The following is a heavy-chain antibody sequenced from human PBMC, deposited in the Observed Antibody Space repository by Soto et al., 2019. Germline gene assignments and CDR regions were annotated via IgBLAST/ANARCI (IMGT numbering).Heavy chain of an antibody. J-gene: IGHJ4*02. Sequence: SETLSLTCNVSGFAISRGYYWSWVRQPPGKGLEWIGSIYPSVSSYHNPSLESRLTLSIDTSKNQFTLKLASVTAADTALYYCARERVGTTFFDNWGQGTQVTVSS. CDR2: IYPSVSS. V-gene: IGHV4-38-2*02. D-gene: IGHD1-1*01. CDR1: GFAISRGYY. CDR3: ARERVGTTFFDN.